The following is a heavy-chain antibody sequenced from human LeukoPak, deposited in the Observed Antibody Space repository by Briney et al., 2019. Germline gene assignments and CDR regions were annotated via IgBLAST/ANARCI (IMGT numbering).Heavy chain of an antibody. CDR2: IWYDGSNK. Sequence: PGRSLRLSCAASGFTFSSYGMHWVRLAPGKGLERAAVIWYDGSNKYYADSVKGRFTISRDNSKNTLYLQMNSLRAEDTAVYYCAKADLVRGVINIFDYWGQGTLVTVSS. CDR1: GFTFSSYG. J-gene: IGHJ4*02. CDR3: AKADLVRGVINIFDY. D-gene: IGHD3-10*01. V-gene: IGHV3-33*06.